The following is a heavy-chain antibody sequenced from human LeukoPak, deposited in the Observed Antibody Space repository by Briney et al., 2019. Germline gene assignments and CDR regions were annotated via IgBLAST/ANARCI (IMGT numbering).Heavy chain of an antibody. J-gene: IGHJ4*02. D-gene: IGHD6-6*01. CDR3: AVGRSSSTY. CDR1: GGTFSNYA. Sequence: SVKVSCKASGGTFSNYAISWVRQAPGQGLEWMGGIIPIFGTANYAQKFRGRVTITADKSTRTAYMELSSLRSEDTAVYYCAVGRSSSTYWGQGTLVTVSS. CDR2: IIPIFGTA. V-gene: IGHV1-69*06.